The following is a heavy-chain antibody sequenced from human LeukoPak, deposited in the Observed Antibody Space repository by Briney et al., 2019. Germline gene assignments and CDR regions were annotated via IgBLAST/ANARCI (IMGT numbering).Heavy chain of an antibody. CDR1: GFTFSSYA. CDR3: ARKNIRGY. J-gene: IGHJ4*02. CDR2: IYSGGST. V-gene: IGHV3-23*03. Sequence: GGSLRLSCAASGFTFSSYAMSWVRQAPGKGLEWVSVIYSGGSTYYADSVKGRFTISRDNAKNSLYLQMNSLRAEDTAVYYCARKNIRGYWGQGTLVTVSS. D-gene: IGHD2/OR15-2a*01.